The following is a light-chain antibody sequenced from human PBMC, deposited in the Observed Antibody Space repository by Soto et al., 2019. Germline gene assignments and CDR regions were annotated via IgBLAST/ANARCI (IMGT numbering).Light chain of an antibody. V-gene: IGLV2-8*01. CDR2: EVS. CDR1: SSDVGGYNY. CDR3: SSYAGSNNYV. J-gene: IGLJ1*01. Sequence: QSALTQPPSASGSPGQSVTISCTGTSSDVGGYNYISWYQPHPGKAPKLMIYEVSKRPSGVPDRFSGSKSGNTASLTVSGIQAEDEADYYHSSYAGSNNYVFGTGTKLTAL.